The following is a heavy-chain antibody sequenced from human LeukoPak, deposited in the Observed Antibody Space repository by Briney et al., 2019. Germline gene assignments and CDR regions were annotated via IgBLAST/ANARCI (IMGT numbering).Heavy chain of an antibody. CDR3: ATAPLYSSSWYFRGYFDD. J-gene: IGHJ4*02. V-gene: IGHV3-30*03. Sequence: GGSLRLSCAASGFTFSDYYMSWIRQAPGKGPEWVAVISYDGTRKDYTDSVNGRFTISRDNSKNTLYLQMNSLRAEDTAVYYCATAPLYSSSWYFRGYFDDWGQGTLVTVSS. CDR2: ISYDGTRK. D-gene: IGHD6-13*01. CDR1: GFTFSDYY.